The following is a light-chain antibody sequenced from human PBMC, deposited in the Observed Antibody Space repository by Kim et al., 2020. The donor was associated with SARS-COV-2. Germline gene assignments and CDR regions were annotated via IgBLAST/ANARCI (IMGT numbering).Light chain of an antibody. CDR3: QHRQT. CDR1: QSVSRW. CDR2: DGS. J-gene: IGKJ1*01. V-gene: IGKV1-5*01. Sequence: STLSASVGDRVTLTCRASQSVSRWLAWYQQKPGKAPKLLIYDGSNLQSGVPSRFSGSGSGTEFTRTISSLQPDDFAIYYCQHRQTFGQGTKVDIK.